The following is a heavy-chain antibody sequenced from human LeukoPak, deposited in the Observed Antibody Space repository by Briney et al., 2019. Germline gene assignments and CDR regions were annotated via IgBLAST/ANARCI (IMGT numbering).Heavy chain of an antibody. CDR1: GFTFSSYS. D-gene: IGHD2-15*01. CDR3: AKDIGVGSCNGCLFDY. CDR2: ISWDGGST. V-gene: IGHV3-43*01. J-gene: IGHJ4*02. Sequence: GGSLRLSCAASGFTFSSYSMHWVRQAPGKGLEWVSLISWDGGSTYYADSVKGRFTISRDNSKNSLYLQMNSLRTEDTALYYCAKDIGVGSCNGCLFDYWGQGTLVTVSS.